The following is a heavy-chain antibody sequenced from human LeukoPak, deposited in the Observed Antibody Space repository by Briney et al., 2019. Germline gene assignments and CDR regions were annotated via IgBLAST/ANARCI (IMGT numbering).Heavy chain of an antibody. J-gene: IGHJ6*02. CDR3: ARGKMVTRGMDV. CDR2: IIPILGIA. D-gene: IGHD4-23*01. CDR1: GGTFSSYT. V-gene: IGHV1-69*02. Sequence: SVKVSCKASGGTFSSYTISWVRQAPGQGLEWMGRIIPILGIANYAQKFQGRVTITADKFTSTAYMELSSLRPEDTAVYYCARGKMVTRGMDVWGQGTTVTVSS.